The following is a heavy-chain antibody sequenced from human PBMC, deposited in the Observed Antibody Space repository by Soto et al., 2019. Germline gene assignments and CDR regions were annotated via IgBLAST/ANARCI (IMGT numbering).Heavy chain of an antibody. Sequence: GGSLRLSCAASGFTFSSYAMHWVRQAPGKGLEWVAVISYDGSNKYYADSVKGRFTISRDNSKNTLYLQMNSLRAEDTAVYYCASLLVVITPSPIYGMDVWGQGTTVTVSS. CDR2: ISYDGSNK. V-gene: IGHV3-30-3*01. CDR3: ASLLVVITPSPIYGMDV. D-gene: IGHD3-22*01. J-gene: IGHJ6*02. CDR1: GFTFSSYA.